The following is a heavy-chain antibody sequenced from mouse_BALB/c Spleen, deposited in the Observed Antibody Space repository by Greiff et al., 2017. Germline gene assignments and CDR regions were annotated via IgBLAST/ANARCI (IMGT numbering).Heavy chain of an antibody. CDR3: AREGLGAMDY. J-gene: IGHJ4*01. V-gene: IGHV5-6-5*01. Sequence: EVQGVESGGGLVKPGGSLKLSCAASGFTFSSYAMSWVRQTPEKRLEWVASISSGGSTYYPDSVKGRFTISRDNARNILYLQMSSLRSEDTAMYYCAREGLGAMDYWGQGTSVTVSS. CDR1: GFTFSSYA. CDR2: ISSGGST.